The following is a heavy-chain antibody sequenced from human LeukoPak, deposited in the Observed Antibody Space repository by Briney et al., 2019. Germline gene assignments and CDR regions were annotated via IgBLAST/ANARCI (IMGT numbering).Heavy chain of an antibody. J-gene: IGHJ4*02. D-gene: IGHD3-22*01. Sequence: ASVKVSCKASGYTFTVFHIHWVRQAPGQGLEWMAWINPQSGATNYAQKFKDRVTMTRDMSISTVYMEVTSLRSDDTAVYYCARGGDDSGLYFAYWGQGTLVTVSS. CDR1: GYTFTVFH. CDR2: INPQSGAT. V-gene: IGHV1-2*02. CDR3: ARGGDDSGLYFAY.